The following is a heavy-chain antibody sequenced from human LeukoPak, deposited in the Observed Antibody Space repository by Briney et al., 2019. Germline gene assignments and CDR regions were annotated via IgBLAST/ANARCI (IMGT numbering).Heavy chain of an antibody. J-gene: IGHJ4*02. D-gene: IGHD3-22*01. V-gene: IGHV4-61*02. CDR2: INTSGFT. CDR3: ARERLRDSSGCYPFDS. Sequence: SQTLSLTCTVSGGSISSGGFYWSWIRRPAGKGLEWIGRINTSGFTNYNPSLKSRVTISVDTSKSQFSLKLSSVTAADTAVYSCARERLRDSSGCYPFDSWGQGTLVTVSS. CDR1: GGSISSGGFY.